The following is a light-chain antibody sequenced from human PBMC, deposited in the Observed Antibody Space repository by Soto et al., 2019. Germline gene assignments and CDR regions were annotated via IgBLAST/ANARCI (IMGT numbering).Light chain of an antibody. V-gene: IGLV1-44*01. CDR2: TNN. CDR1: RSNIGTNT. J-gene: IGLJ1*01. Sequence: QSVLTQPPSASGTPGQRVTISCSGSRSNIGTNTIDWYQQLPGTAPKLVIYTNNQRPSGVPDRFSGSKSVTSGSLAISGLQPDDEADYYCAAWDDGLDAYVFGPGTKLTVL. CDR3: AAWDDGLDAYV.